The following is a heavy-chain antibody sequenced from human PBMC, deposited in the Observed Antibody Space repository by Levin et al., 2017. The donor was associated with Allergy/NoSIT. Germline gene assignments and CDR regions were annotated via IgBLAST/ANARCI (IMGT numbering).Heavy chain of an antibody. V-gene: IGHV3-21*01. CDR3: ARDVGARDGYNDAFDI. J-gene: IGHJ3*02. CDR2: ISSSSSYI. CDR1: GFTFSTYS. Sequence: KSGGSLRLSCAASGFTFSTYSMNWVRQAPGKGLEWVSSISSSSSYIYYADSVKGRFTISRDNAKNSLYLQMNSLRAEDMAVYYCARDVGARDGYNDAFDIWGQGTMVTVSS. D-gene: IGHD5-24*01.